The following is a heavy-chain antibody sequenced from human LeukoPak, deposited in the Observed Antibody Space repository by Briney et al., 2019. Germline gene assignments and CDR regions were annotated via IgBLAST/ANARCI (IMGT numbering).Heavy chain of an antibody. CDR2: ISWDGGST. CDR3: ARVSFGAFDI. D-gene: IGHD3-10*01. Sequence: GGSLRLSCAASGFTFDDYAMHWVRQAPGKGLEWVSLISWDGGSTYYADSVKGRFTISRDNAKNSLYLQMNSLRAEDTAVYYCARVSFGAFDIWGQGTMVTVSS. J-gene: IGHJ3*02. V-gene: IGHV3-43D*03. CDR1: GFTFDDYA.